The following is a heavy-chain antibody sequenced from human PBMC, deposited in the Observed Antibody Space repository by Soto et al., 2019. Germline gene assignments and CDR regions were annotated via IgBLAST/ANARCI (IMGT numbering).Heavy chain of an antibody. D-gene: IGHD3-22*01. V-gene: IGHV3-21*01. CDR1: GFTFSSYI. Sequence: LRLSCAASGFTFSSYIMNWVGQAPGKGLEWVSSISSSSSYIYYADSVKGRFTISRDNAKNSLYLQMNSLTAEDTAVYYCARDYYDSGGYYLGPFDIWGQGTMVTVSS. J-gene: IGHJ3*02. CDR3: ARDYYDSGGYYLGPFDI. CDR2: ISSSSSYI.